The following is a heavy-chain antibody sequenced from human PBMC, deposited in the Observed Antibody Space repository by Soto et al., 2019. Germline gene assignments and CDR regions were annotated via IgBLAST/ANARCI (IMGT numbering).Heavy chain of an antibody. CDR2: IGGTDGDSDGVP. Sequence: VQLLESGGHLVQPGGSLRLSCVASGFILNKYAMSWVRQAPGKGLEWVSTIGGTDGDSDGVPWYEDSVKGRFTISRDSSANTLFLHMDNLRAEYSALSYCVKRGRNWGAFDFWGQGTTVVVSS. CDR1: GFILNKYA. J-gene: IGHJ3*01. D-gene: IGHD7-27*01. CDR3: VKRGRNWGAFDF. V-gene: IGHV3-23*01.